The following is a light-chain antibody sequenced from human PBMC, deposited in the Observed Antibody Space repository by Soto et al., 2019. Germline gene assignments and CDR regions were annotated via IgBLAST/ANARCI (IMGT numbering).Light chain of an antibody. CDR1: KSDIGVYDF. Sequence: QSVLTQPPSASGSPGQSVTISCTGTKSDIGVYDFVSWYQHPPGKAPRLTIYEAVQRPSGSPDRFSGSKSGNTASLTVSGLQAADEADYFCKSYAGSNSYLFGSGTNVT. V-gene: IGLV2-8*01. CDR2: EAV. J-gene: IGLJ1*01. CDR3: KSYAGSNSYL.